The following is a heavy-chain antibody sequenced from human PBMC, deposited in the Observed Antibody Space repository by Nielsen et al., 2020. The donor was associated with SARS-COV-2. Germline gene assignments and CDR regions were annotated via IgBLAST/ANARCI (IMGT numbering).Heavy chain of an antibody. Sequence: GGSLRLSCAASGFTFDDYAMHWVRQAPGKGLEWVSGISWNSGSIGYADSVKGRFTISRDNAKNSLYLQMNSLRAEDTALYYCAREDALGYYFDYWGQGTLVTVSS. V-gene: IGHV3-9*01. CDR3: AREDALGYYFDY. J-gene: IGHJ4*02. CDR1: GFTFDDYA. D-gene: IGHD7-27*01. CDR2: ISWNSGSI.